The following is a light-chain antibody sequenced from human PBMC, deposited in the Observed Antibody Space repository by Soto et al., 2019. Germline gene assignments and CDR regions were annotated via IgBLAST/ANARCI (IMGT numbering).Light chain of an antibody. Sequence: IHMTQSPSTLSASVGDIVTITSRAGQSMSGWLAWYQQKPGKAPKLLIYDASNLEAGVPSRFRGSGSGTDFTFTISRLQPEDIATYYCPQYENLPTVGPGTRLEIK. CDR3: PQYENLPT. J-gene: IGKJ5*01. V-gene: IGKV1-33*01. CDR2: DAS. CDR1: QSMSGW.